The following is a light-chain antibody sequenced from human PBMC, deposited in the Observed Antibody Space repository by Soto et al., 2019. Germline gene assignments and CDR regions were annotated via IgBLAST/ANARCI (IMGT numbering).Light chain of an antibody. J-gene: IGKJ1*01. CDR2: GAS. CDR1: QSITTS. CDR3: QQSYSLPRT. Sequence: DVQLTQSPSSLSASIGDTVTISCRSSQSITTSVNWYQQKSGRPPALLIYGASALQIGVPHRFIGSGSGTDFTLTITGLQHEDFATYYCQQSYSLPRTFGQGTKVDLK. V-gene: IGKV1-39*01.